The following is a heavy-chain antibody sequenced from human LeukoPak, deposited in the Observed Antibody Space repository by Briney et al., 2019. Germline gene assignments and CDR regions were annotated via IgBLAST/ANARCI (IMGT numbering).Heavy chain of an antibody. CDR1: GFTFSSYW. V-gene: IGHV3-74*01. Sequence: PGGSLRLSCAASGFTFSSYWMHWVRQAPGKGLVWVSRINSDGGSTSYADSVKGRFTISRDNAKNTLYLQMNSLRAEDTAVYYCARDGYSGSQDYWGQGTLVTVSS. CDR2: INSDGGST. CDR3: ARDGYSGSQDY. D-gene: IGHD1-26*01. J-gene: IGHJ4*02.